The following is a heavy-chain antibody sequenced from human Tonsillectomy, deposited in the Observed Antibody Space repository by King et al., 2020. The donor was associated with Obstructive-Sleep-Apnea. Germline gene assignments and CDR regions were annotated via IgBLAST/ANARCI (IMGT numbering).Heavy chain of an antibody. CDR3: ARDAAFDY. V-gene: IGHV1-2*02. CDR2: VSPNTGGT. Sequence: QLVQSGPDVKKPGASVKVSCKASGFTLTSSYIHWVRQTPGQGLEWMGYVSPNTGGTDYARKFQGRVTMNSDTSVNTAYMELSSLTSDDTGVYYCARDAAFDYWGQGTLVTVSS. J-gene: IGHJ4*02. CDR1: GFTLTSSY.